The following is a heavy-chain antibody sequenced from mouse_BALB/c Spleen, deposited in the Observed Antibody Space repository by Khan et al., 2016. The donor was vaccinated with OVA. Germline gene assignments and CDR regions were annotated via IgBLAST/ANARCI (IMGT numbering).Heavy chain of an antibody. Sequence: QVQLQQSGPELVKPGASVKISCKASGYTFTSYDINWVKQRPGQGLEWIGWIYPGDGSSKYNEKFKGKATLTADKSSSTAYMQLSSLTSEDSAVYFCAGEGGRAVAMDYWGQGTSVTVPS. V-gene: IGHV1S56*01. CDR1: GYTFTSYD. D-gene: IGHD3-1*01. J-gene: IGHJ4*01. CDR3: AGEGGRAVAMDY. CDR2: IYPGDGSS.